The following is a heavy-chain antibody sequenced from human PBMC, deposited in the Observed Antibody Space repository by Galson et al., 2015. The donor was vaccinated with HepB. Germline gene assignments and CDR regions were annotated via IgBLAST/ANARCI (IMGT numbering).Heavy chain of an antibody. J-gene: IGHJ4*02. CDR3: AKPSSAGAQDFDY. D-gene: IGHD4-17*01. CDR1: GYSFTGYY. CDR2: INPVSGDT. Sequence: VKVSCNASGYSFTGYYMHWVRQAPGQGLEWMGSINPVSGDTNDAQKFQGRVTMTRDTSITTAYMELTSLRSDDTAVYYCAKPSSAGAQDFDYWGQGTLVTVSS. V-gene: IGHV1-2*02.